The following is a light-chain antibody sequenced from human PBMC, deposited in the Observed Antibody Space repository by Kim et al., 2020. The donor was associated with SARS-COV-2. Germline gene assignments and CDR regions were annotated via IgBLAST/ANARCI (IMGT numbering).Light chain of an antibody. V-gene: IGLV3-21*04. CDR1: NIGSKS. J-gene: IGLJ3*02. CDR3: QVWDSSSDHRV. Sequence: APGETARIPGGGNNIGSKSVHWYQQKPGQAPVLVIYYDSDRPSGIPERFSGSNSGNTATLTISRVEAGDEADYYCQVWDSSSDHRVFGGGTQLTVL. CDR2: YDS.